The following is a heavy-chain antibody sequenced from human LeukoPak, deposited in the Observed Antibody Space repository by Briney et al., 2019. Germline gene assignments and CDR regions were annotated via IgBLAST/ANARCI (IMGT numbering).Heavy chain of an antibody. V-gene: IGHV4-31*03. J-gene: IGHJ6*02. D-gene: IGHD3-3*01. CDR2: IYYSGST. CDR3: ARGSFGVVYGMDV. Sequence: SQTLSLTCTVSGGSISSGGYYWSWIRQHPGKGLEWIGYIYYSGSTYYNPSLKSRVTISVDTSKNQFSLKLSSVTAADTTVYYCARGSFGVVYGMDVWGQGTTVTVSS. CDR1: GGSISSGGYY.